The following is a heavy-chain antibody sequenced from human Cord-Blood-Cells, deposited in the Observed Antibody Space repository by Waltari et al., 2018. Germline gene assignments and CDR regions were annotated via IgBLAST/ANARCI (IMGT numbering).Heavy chain of an antibody. V-gene: IGHV3-23*04. CDR2: ISGSGGST. CDR1: GFTFSSYS. CDR3: AKGEGSGSYYYYYYYMDV. Sequence: EVQLVESGGGLVQPGGSLRLSCAALGFTFSSYSMSWVRQDQGQGLEWVSAISGSGGSTYYADSVKGRFTISRDNSKNTLYLQMNSLRAEDTAVYYCAKGEGSGSYYYYYYYMDVWGKGTTVTVSS. D-gene: IGHD3-10*01. J-gene: IGHJ6*03.